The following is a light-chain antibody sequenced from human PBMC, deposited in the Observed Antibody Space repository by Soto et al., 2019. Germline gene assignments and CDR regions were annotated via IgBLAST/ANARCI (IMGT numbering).Light chain of an antibody. CDR3: SSYTSSSTSV. CDR2: EVT. Sequence: QSALTQPASVSGSPGQSITISCTGTSSDVGVYNYVSWYQQHPGKAPKLMIFEVTSRPSGVSNRFSGSKSGNTASLTISVLQAEDEADYYCSSYTSSSTSVFGGGTKLTVL. J-gene: IGLJ3*02. CDR1: SSDVGVYNY. V-gene: IGLV2-14*01.